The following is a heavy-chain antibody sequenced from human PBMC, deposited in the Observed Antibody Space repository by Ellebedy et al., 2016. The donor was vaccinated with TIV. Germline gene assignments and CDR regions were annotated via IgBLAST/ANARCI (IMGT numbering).Heavy chain of an antibody. D-gene: IGHD1-1*01. Sequence: MPSETLSLTCTVSGGSIRNYYCTWIRQPPGKGLAWIGHMSYSGSSNYNPSLKCRVTMSIDTSKNQFSLTLRDVTAADTAVYYCARDLTFPANSWNVGGPAFDLWGPGTVVTVSS. CDR2: MSYSGSS. CDR3: ARDLTFPANSWNVGGPAFDL. CDR1: GGSIRNYY. V-gene: IGHV4-59*12. J-gene: IGHJ4*02.